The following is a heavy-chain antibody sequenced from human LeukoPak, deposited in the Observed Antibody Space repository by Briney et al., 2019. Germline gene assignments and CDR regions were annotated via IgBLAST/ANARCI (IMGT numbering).Heavy chain of an antibody. CDR2: ISSSGSTI. J-gene: IGHJ4*02. Sequence: KPGGSLRLSCAASGFTFSDYYMSWIRQAPGKGLEWVAYISSSGSTIYYADSVKGRFTVSRDNAKNSLYLQMNSLRAEDMAVYYCARDLWGIYDSSGDWGQGTLVTVSS. V-gene: IGHV3-11*04. CDR1: GFTFSDYY. CDR3: ARDLWGIYDSSGD. D-gene: IGHD3-22*01.